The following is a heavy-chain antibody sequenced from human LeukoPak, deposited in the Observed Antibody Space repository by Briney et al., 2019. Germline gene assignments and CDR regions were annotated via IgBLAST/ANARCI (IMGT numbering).Heavy chain of an antibody. Sequence: SETLSLTCSVSGGSIGTYYWTWIRQPPGKGLEWIGYIYNSGTTNYNPSLKSRVTISVDTSKNQFSLNLSSVTAADTAVYYCATAPSYGSGSYLWGQGTLVTVSS. CDR3: ATAPSYGSGSYL. D-gene: IGHD3-10*01. V-gene: IGHV4-59*01. CDR2: IYNSGTT. J-gene: IGHJ4*02. CDR1: GGSIGTYY.